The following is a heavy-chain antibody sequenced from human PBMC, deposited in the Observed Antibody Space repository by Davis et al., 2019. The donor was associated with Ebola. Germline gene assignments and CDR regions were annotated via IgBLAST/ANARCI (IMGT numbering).Heavy chain of an antibody. J-gene: IGHJ4*02. D-gene: IGHD3-22*01. Sequence: ASVKVSCKASGNTFTSYAMHWMRQAPGQRLEWMGWINTGNGDTKYSQKFQGRVSMTTDTSTRTAYMELRSLRSDDTAVYYCARGPDYYDTSGYYSEWGQGTLVTVSS. CDR1: GNTFTSYA. CDR2: INTGNGDT. V-gene: IGHV1-3*04. CDR3: ARGPDYYDTSGYYSE.